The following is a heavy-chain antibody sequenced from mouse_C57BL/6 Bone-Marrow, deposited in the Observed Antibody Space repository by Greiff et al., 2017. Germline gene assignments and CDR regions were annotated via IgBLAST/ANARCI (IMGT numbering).Heavy chain of an antibody. CDR2: IYPGSGST. J-gene: IGHJ4*01. D-gene: IGHD1-1*01. V-gene: IGHV1-55*01. CDR3: ARGTTVVAPYYAMDY. CDR1: GYTFTSYW. Sequence: VQLQQPGAELVKPGASVKMSCKASGYTFTSYWITWVKQRPGQGLEWIGDIYPGSGSTNYNEKFKSKATLTVDTSSSTAYMQLSSLTSEDSSVYYCARGTTVVAPYYAMDYWGQGTSVTVSS.